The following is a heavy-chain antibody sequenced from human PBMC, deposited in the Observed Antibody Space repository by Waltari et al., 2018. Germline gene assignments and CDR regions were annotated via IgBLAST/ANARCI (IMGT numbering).Heavy chain of an antibody. J-gene: IGHJ4*02. Sequence: LQLQGSGPGPVTPSETLSLTRTGPGGSSRSSRYSCCWIRQPPGKGLEWIGSIYYSGSTYYNPSLKSRVTISVDTSKNQFSLKLSSVTAADTAVYYCARDQGGYEENWGQGTLVTVSS. D-gene: IGHD5-12*01. CDR2: IYYSGST. CDR1: GGSSRSSRYS. CDR3: ARDQGGYEEN. V-gene: IGHV4-39*07.